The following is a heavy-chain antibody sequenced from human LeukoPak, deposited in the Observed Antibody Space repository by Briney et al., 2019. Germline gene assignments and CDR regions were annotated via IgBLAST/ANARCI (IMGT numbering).Heavy chain of an antibody. CDR2: IYYSGST. V-gene: IGHV4-30-4*01. Sequence: SETLSLTCTVSGGSISSGDYYWSWIRQPPGKGLEWIGYIYYSGSTYYNPSLKSRVTISVDTSKDQFSLKLSSVTAADTAVYYCARDLLNEGNHLDYWGQGTLVTVSS. D-gene: IGHD4-23*01. CDR3: ARDLLNEGNHLDY. J-gene: IGHJ4*02. CDR1: GGSISSGDYY.